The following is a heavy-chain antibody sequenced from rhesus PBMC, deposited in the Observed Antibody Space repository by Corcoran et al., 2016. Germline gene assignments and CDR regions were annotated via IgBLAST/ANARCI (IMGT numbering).Heavy chain of an antibody. J-gene: IGHJ6*01. CDR1: GFTFSDYY. V-gene: IGHV3S22*01. Sequence: EVQLVESGGGLVQPGGSLRLSCAASGFTFSDYYMSWVRQAPGKGPEWVGFFEKKANGGTAEEAASVKGRFNISRDDSKSIASLQMNSLKTEDTAVYYCARSRGSGSYYSPSYGLDSWGQGVVVTVSS. CDR3: ARSRGSGSYYSPSYGLDS. D-gene: IGHD3-16*01. CDR2: FEKKANGGTA.